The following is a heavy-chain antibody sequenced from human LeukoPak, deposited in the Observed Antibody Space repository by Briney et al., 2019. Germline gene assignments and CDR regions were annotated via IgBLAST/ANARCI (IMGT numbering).Heavy chain of an antibody. J-gene: IGHJ2*01. V-gene: IGHV5-51*01. D-gene: IGHD6-6*01. CDR3: ARRVSSSAWYFDL. CDR1: GYSFTSYW. Sequence: GEPLKISCKGSGYSFTSYWIGWVRQMPGKGLEWMGIIYPGDSDTRYSPSFQGQVTISADKSISTAYLRWSSLKASDTAMYYCARRVSSSAWYFDLWGRGTLVTVSS. CDR2: IYPGDSDT.